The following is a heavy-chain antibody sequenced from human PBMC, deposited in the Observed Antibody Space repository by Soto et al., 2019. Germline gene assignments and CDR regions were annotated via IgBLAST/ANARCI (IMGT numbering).Heavy chain of an antibody. V-gene: IGHV3-21*01. Sequence: EVQLVESGGGLVKPGGSLRLSCAASGFTFSSYSMNWVRQAPGKGLEWVSSISSSSSYIYYADSVKGRFTISRDNAKNSLYLQMNSLRAEDTAVYYCARDKRAAAAALDYWGQGTLVTVSS. CDR1: GFTFSSYS. CDR3: ARDKRAAAAALDY. J-gene: IGHJ4*02. CDR2: ISSSSSYI. D-gene: IGHD6-13*01.